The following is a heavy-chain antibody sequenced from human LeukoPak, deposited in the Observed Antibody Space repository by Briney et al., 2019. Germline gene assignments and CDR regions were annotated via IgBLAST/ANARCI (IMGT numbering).Heavy chain of an antibody. D-gene: IGHD3-10*01. V-gene: IGHV3-23*01. CDR1: GFTFSSYG. J-gene: IGHJ4*02. CDR2: ITGSGGNT. Sequence: GGSLRLSCAASGFTFSSYGMSWVRQAPGKGLEWVSSITGSGGNTQYADSVRGKFTISRDNSKNTLYLQMNSLRAEDTAVYYCASILRSSSGYYFDYWGQGTLVTVSS. CDR3: ASILRSSSGYYFDY.